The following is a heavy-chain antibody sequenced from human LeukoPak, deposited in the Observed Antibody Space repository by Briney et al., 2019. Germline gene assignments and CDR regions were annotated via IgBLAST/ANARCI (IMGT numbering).Heavy chain of an antibody. CDR3: ARGVNSGYVSLVRTFDY. V-gene: IGHV4-34*01. CDR2: INHSGST. J-gene: IGHJ4*02. Sequence: SETLSLTCAVYGGSFSGYYWSWIRQPPGKGLEWIGEINHSGSTNYNPSLKSRVTISVDTSKNQFSLKLSSVTAADTAVYYCARGVNSGYVSLVRTFDYWGQGALVTVSS. D-gene: IGHD5-12*01. CDR1: GGSFSGYY.